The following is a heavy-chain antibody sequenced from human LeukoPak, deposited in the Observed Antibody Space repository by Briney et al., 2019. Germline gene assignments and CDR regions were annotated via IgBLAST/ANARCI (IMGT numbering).Heavy chain of an antibody. CDR3: ARDWGYDSSGYYGYFDY. V-gene: IGHV3-23*01. D-gene: IGHD3-22*01. CDR1: GFTFSGYA. J-gene: IGHJ4*02. Sequence: GGSLRLSCAASGFTFSGYAMSWVRQAPGKGLEWVSAISGSGGSTYYADSVKGRFTISRDNSKNTLYLQMNSLRAEDTAVYYCARDWGYDSSGYYGYFDYWGQGTLVTVSS. CDR2: ISGSGGST.